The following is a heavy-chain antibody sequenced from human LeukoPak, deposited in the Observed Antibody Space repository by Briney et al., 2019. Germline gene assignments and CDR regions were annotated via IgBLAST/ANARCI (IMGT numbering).Heavy chain of an antibody. J-gene: IGHJ4*02. D-gene: IGHD2-21*02. CDR3: ARARSVSYCGGDCYLDY. V-gene: IGHV3-33*01. CDR1: GFTFSSYG. Sequence: GGSLRLSCAASGFTFSSYGMHWVRQAPGKGLERVAVIWYDGSNKYYADSVKGRFTISRDNSKNTLYLQMNSLRAEDTAVYYCARARSVSYCGGDCYLDYWGQGTLVTVSS. CDR2: IWYDGSNK.